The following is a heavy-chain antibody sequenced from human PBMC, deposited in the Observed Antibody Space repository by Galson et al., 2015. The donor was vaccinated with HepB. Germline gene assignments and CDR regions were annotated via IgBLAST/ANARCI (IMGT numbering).Heavy chain of an antibody. Sequence: SVKVSCKASGYTFTDYYLHWVRQAPGQGLEWMGWINPNNGGTNYAQKFQGRVTMTRDTSISTAYMELSSVTAADTAVYYCARAPYSSSWDWYFDLWGRGTLVTVSS. J-gene: IGHJ2*01. V-gene: IGHV1-2*02. CDR2: INPNNGGT. CDR1: GYTFTDYY. CDR3: ARAPYSSSWDWYFDL. D-gene: IGHD6-13*01.